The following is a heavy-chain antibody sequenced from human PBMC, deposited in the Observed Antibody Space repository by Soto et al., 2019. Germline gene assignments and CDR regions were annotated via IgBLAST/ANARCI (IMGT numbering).Heavy chain of an antibody. Sequence: QVQLVQSGAEVKKPGSSVKVSCEASGDTSSSYGISWVRQAPGQGLVWMGGIIPMFGATTYAKKFQGRVTITADESTRTVYMELSSLRSEDTAVYYCARGPSHRVRGYSFVDYYYYGMDVWGQGTTVTVSS. CDR1: GDTSSSYG. V-gene: IGHV1-69*12. CDR3: ARGPSHRVRGYSFVDYYYYGMDV. CDR2: IIPMFGAT. J-gene: IGHJ6*02. D-gene: IGHD5-12*01.